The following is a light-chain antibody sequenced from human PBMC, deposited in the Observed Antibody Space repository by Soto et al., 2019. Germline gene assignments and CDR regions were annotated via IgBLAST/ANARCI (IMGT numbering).Light chain of an antibody. J-gene: IGKJ4*01. CDR1: QSVSSSY. V-gene: IGKV3-20*01. CDR3: QQYGSSPT. Sequence: EIVLAQSPGTLSLSPGERATISCRASQSVSSSYLAWYQQKPGQAPRLIIYGASSRATGIPDRFSGSGSGTDFTLTISRLEPEDFAVYYCQQYGSSPTFGGGTKVDIK. CDR2: GAS.